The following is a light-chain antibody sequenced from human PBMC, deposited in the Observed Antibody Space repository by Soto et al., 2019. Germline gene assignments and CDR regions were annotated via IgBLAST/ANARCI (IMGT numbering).Light chain of an antibody. J-gene: IGKJ5*01. CDR2: DSS. CDR3: QQYDSDPIT. Sequence: DIQMTQSPCSLSVSLVDGLTITYQASQDISNYLTWHQQRPGRAPKLLIYDSSDLETGVSSRFSGSGSGTEFTFTISSLQPEDFATYYCQQYDSDPITFGEGTRLEIK. CDR1: QDISNY. V-gene: IGKV1-33*01.